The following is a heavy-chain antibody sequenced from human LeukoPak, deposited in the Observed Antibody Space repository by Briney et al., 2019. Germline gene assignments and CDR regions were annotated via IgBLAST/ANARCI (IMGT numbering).Heavy chain of an antibody. V-gene: IGHV3-20*04. D-gene: IGHD6-19*01. CDR2: INWNGGST. CDR3: ARVRGKQWLLFDY. J-gene: IGHJ4*02. Sequence: GGSLRLSCAASGFTFDDYGMSCVRQAPGKGLEWVSGINWNGGSTGYADSVKGRFTISRDNAKNSLYLQMNSLRAEDTALYYYARVRGKQWLLFDYWGQGTLVTVSS. CDR1: GFTFDDYG.